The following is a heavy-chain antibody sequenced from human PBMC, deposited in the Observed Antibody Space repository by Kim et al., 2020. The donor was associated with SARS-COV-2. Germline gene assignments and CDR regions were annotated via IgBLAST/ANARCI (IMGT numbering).Heavy chain of an antibody. Sequence: AEPGKGRFTIYRDNAKNSLYLKMNSLGAEDTAVYYCARAGGVTYYYGMDVWGQGTTVTVSS. V-gene: IGHV3-11*04. D-gene: IGHD2-21*02. J-gene: IGHJ6*02. CDR3: ARAGGVTYYYGMDV.